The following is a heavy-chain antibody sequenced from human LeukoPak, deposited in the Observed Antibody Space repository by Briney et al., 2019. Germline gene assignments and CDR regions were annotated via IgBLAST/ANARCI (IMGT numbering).Heavy chain of an antibody. CDR3: ARDFYGDSFYFDY. V-gene: IGHV3-11*04. CDR1: GFTFSDYY. CDR2: ISSSGSTI. D-gene: IGHD4-17*01. J-gene: IGHJ4*02. Sequence: KPGGSLRLSCAASGFTFSDYYMSWIRQAPGKGLEWVSYISSSGSTIYYADSVKGRFTISRDNAKNSLYLQMNSLRAEYTAVYYCARDFYGDSFYFDYWGQGTLVTVSS.